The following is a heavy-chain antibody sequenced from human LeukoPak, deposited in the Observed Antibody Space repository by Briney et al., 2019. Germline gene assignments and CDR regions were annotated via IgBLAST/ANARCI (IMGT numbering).Heavy chain of an antibody. V-gene: IGHV3-21*01. CDR3: ARDRGVVPAAAEPFDY. J-gene: IGHJ4*02. D-gene: IGHD2-2*01. Sequence: GGSLRLSCAASGFTFSSYSMNWVRQAPGKGLEWVSSISSSSSYIYYADSVKGRFTISRDNAKNSLYLQMNSLRAEDTAVYYCARDRGVVPAAAEPFDYWGQGNLVTVSS. CDR1: GFTFSSYS. CDR2: ISSSSSYI.